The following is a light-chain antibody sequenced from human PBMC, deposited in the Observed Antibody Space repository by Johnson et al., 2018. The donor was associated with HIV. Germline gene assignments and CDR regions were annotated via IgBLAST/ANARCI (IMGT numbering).Light chain of an antibody. V-gene: IGLV1-51*02. CDR2: ENN. CDR1: SSNIGNNY. Sequence: QSVLTQPPSVSAAPGQKVTISCSGSSSNIGNNYVSWYQQLPGTAPKLLIYENNKRPSGIPDRFSGSTYGTSATLVITGLQTGDEADYHCATWDSSLSVYVFGTGTKVTVL. J-gene: IGLJ1*01. CDR3: ATWDSSLSVYV.